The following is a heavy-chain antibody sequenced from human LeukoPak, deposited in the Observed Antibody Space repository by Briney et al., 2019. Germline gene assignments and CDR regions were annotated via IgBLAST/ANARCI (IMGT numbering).Heavy chain of an antibody. Sequence: PGGSLRLSCSVSGLSFSRYPMHWVRQAPGKGLEYASAISSNGGSTYYADSVKGRFTISRDNSKNTMYLQMNSLRGEDTAVYYCVKDQAGTTGNAFDIWGQGTVVTVSS. J-gene: IGHJ3*02. CDR1: GLSFSRYP. V-gene: IGHV3-64D*06. CDR2: ISSNGGST. D-gene: IGHD1-1*01. CDR3: VKDQAGTTGNAFDI.